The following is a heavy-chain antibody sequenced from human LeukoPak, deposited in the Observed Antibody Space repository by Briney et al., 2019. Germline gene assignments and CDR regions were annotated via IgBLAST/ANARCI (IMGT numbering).Heavy chain of an antibody. CDR2: INPQSGDT. CDR3: ARELQLDDCTRINCYQPMVDP. CDR1: GYTFTDYH. V-gene: IGHV1-2*02. D-gene: IGHD2-8*01. Sequence: ASVTVSCKASGYTFTDYHMHWVRQAPGQGFEWMGWINPQSGDTKYAQNLQGRVTMTRDTSISTAYMDLSSLRSDDTAVYYCARELQLDDCTRINCYQPMVDPWGQGTLVTVSS. J-gene: IGHJ5*02.